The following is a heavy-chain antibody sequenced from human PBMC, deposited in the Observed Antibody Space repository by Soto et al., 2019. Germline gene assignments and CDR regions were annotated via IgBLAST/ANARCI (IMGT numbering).Heavy chain of an antibody. J-gene: IGHJ6*02. Sequence: QVQLVQSGAEVKKPGSSVKVSCKASGGTFSSYAISWVRQAPGQGLEWMGGIIPIFGTANYAQKFQGRVTITEDESTRKAYMELSSLRSEDTAVYYCAKQLAPANYYYYGMDVWGQGTTVTVSS. CDR3: AKQLAPANYYYYGMDV. V-gene: IGHV1-69*12. CDR1: GGTFSSYA. CDR2: IIPIFGTA. D-gene: IGHD6-6*01.